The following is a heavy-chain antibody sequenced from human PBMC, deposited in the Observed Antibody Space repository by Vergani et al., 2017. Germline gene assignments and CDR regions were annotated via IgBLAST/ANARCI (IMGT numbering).Heavy chain of an antibody. D-gene: IGHD3-16*02. J-gene: IGHJ4*02. CDR1: GGSISSYY. CDR3: ASIARAPTRRNPPPDY. CDR2: VNHGGST. Sequence: QVQLQESGPGLVKPSETLSLTCIVSGGSISSYYWSWIRQPPGKGLEWIGEVNHGGSTNYNPSLKSRVSISVDTSKNQFSLQLTSVTAADSALYFCASIARAPTRRNPPPDYWGQGILVTVSS. V-gene: IGHV4-59*12.